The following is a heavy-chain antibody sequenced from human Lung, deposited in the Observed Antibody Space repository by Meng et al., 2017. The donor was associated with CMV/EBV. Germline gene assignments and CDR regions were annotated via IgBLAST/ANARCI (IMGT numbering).Heavy chain of an antibody. D-gene: IGHD3-22*01. CDR2: ISAYDGDR. CDR3: ARGPSTSYDTSRGLHS. CDR1: VYTFTNYG. J-gene: IGHJ4*02. V-gene: IGHV1-18*01. Sequence: ASVTVSCQASVYTFTNYGVSWVRQAPGQGLEWMGWISAYDGDRNYARKFQGRVTMTTDTSTSTAYMELRSLRSEDTAVFYCARGPSTSYDTSRGLHSWGQGTLVNVYS.